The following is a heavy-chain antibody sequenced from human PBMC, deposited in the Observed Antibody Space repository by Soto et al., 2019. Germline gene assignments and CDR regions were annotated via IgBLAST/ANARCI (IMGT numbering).Heavy chain of an antibody. CDR1: GFTFSSYS. J-gene: IGHJ6*03. CDR2: ISSSSSYI. V-gene: IGHV3-21*01. D-gene: IGHD3-3*01. CDR3: ARDNPLSIPSTIFGVVPSMDV. Sequence: PGGSLRLSCAASGFTFSSYSMNWVRQAPGKGLEWVSSISSSSSYIYYADSVKGRFTISRDNAKNSLYLQMNSLRAEDTAVYYCARDNPLSIPSTIFGVVPSMDVWGKGTTVTVSS.